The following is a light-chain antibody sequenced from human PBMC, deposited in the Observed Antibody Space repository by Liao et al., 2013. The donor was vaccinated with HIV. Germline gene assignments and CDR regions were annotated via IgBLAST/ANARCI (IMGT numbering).Light chain of an antibody. Sequence: SYELTQPPSVSVSPGQTASITCSGDKLGDKYACWYQQKPGQSPVLVIYQDNKRPSGIPERFSGSNSGNTATLAISRVEAGDEADYYCQVWDMSSDHYVFGTGTTVTVL. CDR1: KLGDKY. CDR3: QVWDMSSDHYV. CDR2: QDN. J-gene: IGLJ1*01. V-gene: IGLV3-1*01.